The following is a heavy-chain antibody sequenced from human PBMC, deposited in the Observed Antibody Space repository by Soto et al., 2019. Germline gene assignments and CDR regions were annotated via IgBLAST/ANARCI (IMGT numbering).Heavy chain of an antibody. Sequence: EVQLVESGGGLVQPGGSLRLSCAASGLTFTSYSMNWVRQAPGKGLEWVSFISSSSSTIYYADSVKGRFTISRDNAKNSLYLQMNSLRDADTAVYYCARDRGYAYGFDFWGQGALVTVSS. J-gene: IGHJ4*02. D-gene: IGHD5-18*01. CDR2: ISSSSSTI. V-gene: IGHV3-48*02. CDR3: ARDRGYAYGFDF. CDR1: GLTFTSYS.